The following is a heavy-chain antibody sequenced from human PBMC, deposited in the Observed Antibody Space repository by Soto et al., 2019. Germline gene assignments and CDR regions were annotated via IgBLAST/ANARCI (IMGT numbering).Heavy chain of an antibody. V-gene: IGHV4-31*03. Sequence: TLSLTCTVYGGSISSCVYYWSWIRQHPGKGLEWIGYIFYSGSTYYNPSLKSRVTISVDTSKNHFSLKLSSVTAADTAVYYCARGPRFGVVGDFYGMDVWAQGTTFS. J-gene: IGHJ6*02. CDR2: IFYSGST. CDR1: GGSISSCVYY. D-gene: IGHD3-16*01. CDR3: ARGPRFGVVGDFYGMDV.